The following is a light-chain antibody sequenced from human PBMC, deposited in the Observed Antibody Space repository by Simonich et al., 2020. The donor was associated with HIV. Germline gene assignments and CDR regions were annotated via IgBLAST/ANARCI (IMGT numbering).Light chain of an antibody. Sequence: DIQMTPSPSSVSASVGGGVTITCRASQGVSNCLAWYQQKPGEAPKLLIYAASSLQDGVPSRFSGSGSGTEFTLTISSLQPDDFATYYCQQYNSYRTFGQGTTVEIK. CDR2: AAS. V-gene: IGKV1D-16*01. J-gene: IGKJ1*01. CDR1: QGVSNC. CDR3: QQYNSYRT.